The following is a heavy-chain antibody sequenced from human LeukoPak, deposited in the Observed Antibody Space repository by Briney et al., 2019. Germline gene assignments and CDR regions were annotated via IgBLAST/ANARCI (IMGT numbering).Heavy chain of an antibody. J-gene: IGHJ5*02. CDR3: ARDHSALASYLNP. Sequence: PGGSLRLSCAASGFTFSSYGMHWVRQAPGKGLEWVSAISGSGGSTYYADSVKGRFTISRDNSKNTLYLQMNSLRVEDTAIYYCARDHSALASYLNPWGQGTLVTVSS. CDR2: ISGSGGST. CDR1: GFTFSSYG. V-gene: IGHV3-23*01. D-gene: IGHD3-10*01.